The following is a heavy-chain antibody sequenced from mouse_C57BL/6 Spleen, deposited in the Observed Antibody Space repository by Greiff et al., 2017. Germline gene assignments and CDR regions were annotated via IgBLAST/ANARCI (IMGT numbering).Heavy chain of an antibody. CDR2: IDPSDSYT. CDR1: GYTFTSYW. Sequence: VQLQQPGAELVMPGASVKLSCKASGYTFTSYWMHWVKQRPGQGLEWIGEIDPSDSYTNYNQKFKGKSTLTVDKSSSTAYMQLSSLTSEDAAVYYGARGGYYGYVYAMDDWGQGTSVTVSS. V-gene: IGHV1-69*01. CDR3: ARGGYYGYVYAMDD. D-gene: IGHD2-2*01. J-gene: IGHJ4*01.